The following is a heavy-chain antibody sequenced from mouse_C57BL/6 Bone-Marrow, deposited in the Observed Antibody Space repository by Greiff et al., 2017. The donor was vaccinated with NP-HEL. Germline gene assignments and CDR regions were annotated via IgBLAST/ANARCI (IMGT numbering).Heavy chain of an antibody. J-gene: IGHJ3*01. CDR1: GFTFSSYG. CDR3: GPDGLFAY. V-gene: IGHV5-6*03. Sequence: EVKLVESEGGLVQPGSSMKLSCTASGFTFSSYGMSWVRQTPDKRLEWVATISSGGSYTYYPDSVKGRFTISRDNAKNTLYLQMSSLKSEDTAMYYCGPDGLFAYWGQGTLVTVSA. D-gene: IGHD2-3*01. CDR2: ISSGGSYT.